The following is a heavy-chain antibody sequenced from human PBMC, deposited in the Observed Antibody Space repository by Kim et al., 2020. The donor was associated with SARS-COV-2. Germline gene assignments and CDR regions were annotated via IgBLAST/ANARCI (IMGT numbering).Heavy chain of an antibody. V-gene: IGHV3-21*01. Sequence: YADSVKGRFTISRDDAKNTVLQQMNSLRAEDTAVYYCARPLDSDSHAFEIWGQGTMVTVSS. CDR3: ARPLDSDSHAFEI. J-gene: IGHJ3*02. D-gene: IGHD4-4*01.